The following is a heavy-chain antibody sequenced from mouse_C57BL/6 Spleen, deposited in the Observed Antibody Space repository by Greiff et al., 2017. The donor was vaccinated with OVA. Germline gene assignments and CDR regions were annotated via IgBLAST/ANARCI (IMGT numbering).Heavy chain of an antibody. CDR3: ARGALYAMDY. J-gene: IGHJ4*01. CDR2: IYPGDGDT. V-gene: IGHV1-82*01. CDR1: GYAFSSSW. Sequence: QVQLQQPGPELVKSGASVKISCKASGYAFSSSWMNWVKQRPGKGLEWIGRIYPGDGDTHYNGKFKGKATLTADKSSSTAYMQLSSLTSEDSAVYFCARGALYAMDYWGQGTSVTVSS.